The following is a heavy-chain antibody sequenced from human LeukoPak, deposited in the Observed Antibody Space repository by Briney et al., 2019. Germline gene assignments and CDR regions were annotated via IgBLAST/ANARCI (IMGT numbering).Heavy chain of an antibody. CDR2: IWYDGSNK. V-gene: IGHV3-33*06. CDR3: AKGEKSYYYDSSGYPYY. Sequence: GRSLRLSCAASGFTFSSYGMHWVRQAPGKGLEWVAVIWYDGSNKYYADSVKGRFTISGDNSKNTLYLQMNSLRAEDTAVYYCAKGEKSYYYDSSGYPYYWGQGTLVTVSS. J-gene: IGHJ4*02. D-gene: IGHD3-22*01. CDR1: GFTFSSYG.